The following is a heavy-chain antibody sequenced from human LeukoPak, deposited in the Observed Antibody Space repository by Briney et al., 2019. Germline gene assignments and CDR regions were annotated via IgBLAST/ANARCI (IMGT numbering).Heavy chain of an antibody. V-gene: IGHV4-59*01. Sequence: SETLSLTCTVSGVSISSYYWSWLRQPPGKGLEWIGYIYYSGSTNYNPSLKSRVTISVDTSKNQFSLKLSSVTAADTAVYYCARDGKGMDVWGQGTTVTVSS. CDR3: ARDGKGMDV. J-gene: IGHJ6*02. CDR2: IYYSGST. CDR1: GVSISSYY. D-gene: IGHD1-26*01.